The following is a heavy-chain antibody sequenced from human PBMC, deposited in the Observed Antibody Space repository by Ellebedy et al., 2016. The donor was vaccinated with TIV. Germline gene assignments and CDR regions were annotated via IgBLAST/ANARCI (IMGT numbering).Heavy chain of an antibody. CDR1: GYTFARFG. Sequence: AASVKVSCKASGYTFARFGISWVRQAPGQGLEWMGWLNIYNGNTNYAQKFQGRVTMTTDTSTSTAYMELTSLRSDDTAFYFCARDPGYYGSGTYYDYWGQGSLVTVSS. CDR3: ARDPGYYGSGTYYDY. J-gene: IGHJ4*02. V-gene: IGHV1-18*04. D-gene: IGHD3-10*01. CDR2: LNIYNGNT.